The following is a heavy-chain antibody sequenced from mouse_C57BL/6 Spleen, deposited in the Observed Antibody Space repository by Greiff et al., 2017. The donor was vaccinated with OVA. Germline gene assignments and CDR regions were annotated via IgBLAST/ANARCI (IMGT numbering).Heavy chain of an antibody. Sequence: VQLQQPGAELVKPGASVKLSCKASGYTFTSYWMQWVKQRPGQGLEWIGEIDPSDSYTNYNQKFKGKATLTVDTSSSTAYMQLSSLTSEDSAVYYCAIYSKRYYFDDWGQGTTLTVSS. D-gene: IGHD2-5*01. CDR1: GYTFTSYW. CDR2: IDPSDSYT. J-gene: IGHJ2*01. V-gene: IGHV1-50*01. CDR3: AIYSKRYYFDD.